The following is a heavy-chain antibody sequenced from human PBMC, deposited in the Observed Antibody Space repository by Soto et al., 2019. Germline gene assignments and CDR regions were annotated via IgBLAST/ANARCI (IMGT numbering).Heavy chain of an antibody. D-gene: IGHD1-1*01. CDR3: ARDWVHERWFDP. V-gene: IGHV4-30-4*01. CDR1: GGSVNSGDYY. Sequence: SETLSPTCTVSGGSVNSGDYYWSWIRQSPGKGLEWIGSIFYSGSTDYNPSLRGRITLSIATSNNQFSMRLTSVTAADTALYYCARDWVHERWFDPWGQGTLVTVS. CDR2: IFYSGST. J-gene: IGHJ5*02.